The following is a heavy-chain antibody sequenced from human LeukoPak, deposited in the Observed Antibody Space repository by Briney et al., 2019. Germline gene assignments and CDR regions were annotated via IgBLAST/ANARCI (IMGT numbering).Heavy chain of an antibody. CDR2: MNPNSGNT. V-gene: IGHV1-8*01. J-gene: IGHJ6*03. D-gene: IGHD3-10*01. Sequence: ASAKVSCKASGYTFTSYNINWVRQATGQGLEWMGWMNPNSGNTGYAQKFQGRVTMTRNTSISTAYMELSSLRSEDTAVYYCARGPYYYGSGSYFSDMDVWGKGTTVTISS. CDR1: GYTFTSYN. CDR3: ARGPYYYGSGSYFSDMDV.